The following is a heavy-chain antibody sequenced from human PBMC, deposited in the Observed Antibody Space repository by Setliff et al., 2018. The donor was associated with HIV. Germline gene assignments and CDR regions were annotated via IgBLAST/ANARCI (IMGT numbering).Heavy chain of an antibody. J-gene: IGHJ3*02. Sequence: SETLSLTCTVSGGSISSYYWSWIRQPPGKGLEWIGYIYYSGSTRYNPSLKSRVTISVDTSKNQFSLRLSSVTAANTAVYYCARGRDYDILDGHDAFDIWGQGTMVTVS. CDR3: ARGRDYDILDGHDAFDI. CDR2: IYYSGST. V-gene: IGHV4-59*01. CDR1: GGSISSYY. D-gene: IGHD3-9*01.